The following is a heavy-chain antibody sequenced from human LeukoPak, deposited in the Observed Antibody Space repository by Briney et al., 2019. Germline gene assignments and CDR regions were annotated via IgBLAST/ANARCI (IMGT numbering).Heavy chain of an antibody. V-gene: IGHV3-30*04. CDR3: ARDLATGWARKDY. CDR1: GFTFSSYA. Sequence: SGGSLRLSCAASGFTFSSYAMHWVRQAPGKGLEWVAVISYDGSNKYYADSVKGRFTISRDNSKNTLYLQMNSLRAEDTAVYYCARDLATGWARKDYWGQGTLVTVSS. CDR2: ISYDGSNK. J-gene: IGHJ4*02. D-gene: IGHD5-12*01.